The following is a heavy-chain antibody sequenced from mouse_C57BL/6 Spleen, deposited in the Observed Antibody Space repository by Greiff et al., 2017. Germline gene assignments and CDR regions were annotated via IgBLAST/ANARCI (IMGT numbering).Heavy chain of an antibody. Sequence: QVQLQQSGPELVKPGASVKISCKASGYAFSRSWMNWVKQRPGKGLEWIGRIYPGDGDTNYNGKFKGKATLTADKSSSTAYMQLSSLTSEDSAVYFCANYYGSSYSYWYFDVWGTGTTVTVSS. J-gene: IGHJ1*03. CDR1: GYAFSRSW. CDR2: IYPGDGDT. V-gene: IGHV1-82*01. CDR3: ANYYGSSYSYWYFDV. D-gene: IGHD1-1*01.